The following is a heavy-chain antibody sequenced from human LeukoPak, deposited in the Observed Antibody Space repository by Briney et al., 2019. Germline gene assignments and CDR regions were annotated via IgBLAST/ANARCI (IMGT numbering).Heavy chain of an antibody. V-gene: IGHV3-30-3*01. J-gene: IGHJ4*02. CDR3: ARASSSGYFDY. D-gene: IGHD6-19*01. CDR1: GFTFSSYA. Sequence: GGSLRLSCAASGFTFSSYAMHWVRQAPGKGLEWVAVISYDGSNKYYADSVKGRFTISRDNSKNTLYLQMNSLRAEDTAVYYCARASSSGYFDYWGQGTLVTVSS. CDR2: ISYDGSNK.